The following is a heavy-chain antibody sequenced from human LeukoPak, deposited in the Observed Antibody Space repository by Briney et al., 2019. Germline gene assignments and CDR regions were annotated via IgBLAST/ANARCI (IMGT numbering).Heavy chain of an antibody. Sequence: SETLSLTCTVSGGSLTSYYWTWIRQPPGRGLEGIGYVYYTGNTNYNPSLKSRVTMSVDTSANQFSLKLSSVTTADTAVYYCARGVMVRGSELEYWGQGTLVTVSS. CDR2: VYYTGNT. V-gene: IGHV4-59*01. CDR3: ARGVMVRGSELEY. D-gene: IGHD3-10*01. CDR1: GGSLTSYY. J-gene: IGHJ4*01.